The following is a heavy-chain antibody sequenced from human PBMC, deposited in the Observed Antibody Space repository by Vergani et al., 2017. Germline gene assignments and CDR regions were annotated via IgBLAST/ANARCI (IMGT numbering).Heavy chain of an antibody. CDR3: AKGITIVGVVRMGDAFDI. Sequence: EVQLLESGGGLVQPGGSLRLSCAASGFTFSSYAMSWVRQAPGEGLEWVSVIYSDGSSTYSADSVKGRFTISRDTSKNTLHLQMNSLSAEDTTVDYCAKGITIVGVVRMGDAFDIWGQGTMVTVSS. V-gene: IGHV3-23*03. CDR2: IYSDGSST. J-gene: IGHJ3*02. CDR1: GFTFSSYA. D-gene: IGHD3-3*01.